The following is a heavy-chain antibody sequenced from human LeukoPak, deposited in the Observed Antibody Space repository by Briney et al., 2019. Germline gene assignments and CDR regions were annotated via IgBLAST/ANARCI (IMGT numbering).Heavy chain of an antibody. CDR3: ARGGYCSGTRCYIGNAPVPPKQLYNWFDP. J-gene: IGHJ5*02. D-gene: IGHD2-2*02. Sequence: PGGSLRLPCTAPGFTISSYEMNWVRQAPGKGLEWVAKIKLDGNEKYYVDSVKGRFTISRDNAKNSVYLQMNSLRAEDTAVYYCARGGYCSGTRCYIGNAPVPPKQLYNWFDPWGQGTLVTVSS. CDR2: IKLDGNEK. V-gene: IGHV3-7*01. CDR1: GFTISSYE.